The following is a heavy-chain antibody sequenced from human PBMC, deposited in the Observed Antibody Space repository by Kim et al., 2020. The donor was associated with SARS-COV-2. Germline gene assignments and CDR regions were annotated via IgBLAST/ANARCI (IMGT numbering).Heavy chain of an antibody. CDR2: INPNSGGT. D-gene: IGHD1-1*01. V-gene: IGHV1-2*02. CDR1: GYTFTGYY. CDR3: ARRCGGTTCSFDY. J-gene: IGHJ4*02. Sequence: ASVKVSCKASGYTFTGYYMHWVRQAPGQGLEWMGWINPNSGGTNYAQKFQGRVTMTRDTSISTAYMELSRLRSDDTAVYYCARRCGGTTCSFDYWGQGTLVTVSS.